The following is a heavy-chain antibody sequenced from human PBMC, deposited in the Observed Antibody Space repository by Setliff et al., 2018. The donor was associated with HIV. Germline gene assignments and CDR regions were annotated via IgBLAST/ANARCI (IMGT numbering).Heavy chain of an antibody. D-gene: IGHD3-10*01. CDR2: IHHSGST. CDR1: GDSISSSY. V-gene: IGHV4-59*08. Sequence: PSETLSLTCTVSGDSISSSYWSWIRQPSGKGLEWIGYIHHSGSTNYNPSHRSRLTLSLDTSRSRLSLRAASLTAADTAIYYCVRHRGQLLRWAFDSWGQGILVTVSS. J-gene: IGHJ4*02. CDR3: VRHRGQLLRWAFDS.